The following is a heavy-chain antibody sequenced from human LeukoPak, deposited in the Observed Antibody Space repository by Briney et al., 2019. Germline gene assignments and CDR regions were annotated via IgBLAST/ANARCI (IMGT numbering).Heavy chain of an antibody. D-gene: IGHD3-3*01. Sequence: SETLSLTCTVSGGSISSYYWSWIRQPPGKALEWIGYIYYSGSTKYKPSLKSRVTISVDTSKDQFSLKLSSVTAADTAVYYCARGRFLDAFDIWGQGTMVSVS. J-gene: IGHJ3*02. V-gene: IGHV4-59*01. CDR1: GGSISSYY. CDR3: ARGRFLDAFDI. CDR2: IYYSGST.